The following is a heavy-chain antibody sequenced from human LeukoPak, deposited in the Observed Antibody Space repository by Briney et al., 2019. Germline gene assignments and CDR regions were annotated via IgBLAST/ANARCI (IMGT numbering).Heavy chain of an antibody. V-gene: IGHV1-69*13. CDR1: GGTFSSYA. Sequence: ASVKVSFTASGGTFSSYAISWVRQAPGQGLEWMGGIIPIFGTANYAQKFQGRVTITADESTSTAYMELSSLRSVDTAVYYCATEVRSGWTDYWGQGTLVTVSS. J-gene: IGHJ4*02. D-gene: IGHD6-19*01. CDR3: ATEVRSGWTDY. CDR2: IIPIFGTA.